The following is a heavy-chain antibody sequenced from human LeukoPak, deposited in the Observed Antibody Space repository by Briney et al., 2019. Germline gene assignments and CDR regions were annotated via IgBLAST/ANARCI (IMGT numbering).Heavy chain of an antibody. Sequence: GGSLRLSCAASGIAFSRFAMSWVRQAPGKGLEWVSVVSESGDITHYAESVRGRFTISRDNSKNTLYLEMNRLRSDDTAIYYCAKDFAQGYTFGTIEEDYWGQGTLVTVAS. CDR2: VSESGDIT. CDR1: GIAFSRFA. D-gene: IGHD5-12*01. CDR3: AKDFAQGYTFGTIEEDY. V-gene: IGHV3-23*01. J-gene: IGHJ4*02.